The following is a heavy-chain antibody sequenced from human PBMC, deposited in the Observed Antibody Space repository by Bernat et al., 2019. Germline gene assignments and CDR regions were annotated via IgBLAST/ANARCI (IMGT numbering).Heavy chain of an antibody. J-gene: IGHJ4*02. D-gene: IGHD3-3*02. CDR1: GFALSSHW. Sequence: EVQLVESGGDLVQPGGSLRLSCAASGFALSSHWMHWVRQVPGKGLEWVSRINGDGSSINYADSVMGRFIISRDNAQNTLSLQMNSLRVEDMALYYCARESEAVPFSSRLDFWGQGTLVTVSS. CDR2: INGDGSSI. V-gene: IGHV3-74*01. CDR3: ARESEAVPFSSRLDF.